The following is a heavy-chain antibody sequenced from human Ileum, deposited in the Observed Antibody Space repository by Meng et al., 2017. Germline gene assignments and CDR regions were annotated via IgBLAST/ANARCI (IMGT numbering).Heavy chain of an antibody. V-gene: IGHV1-3*01. J-gene: IGHJ4*02. D-gene: IGHD2-2*01. CDR1: GYTFSNYA. CDR2: INAGDGTT. CDR3: ARSYCSSTSCQYYFDY. Sequence: QVHLVQSGAEVKKPGASVKVSCQASGYTFSNYAIHWVRQAPGQRLEWMGWINAGDGTTKYSEKFQGRVSITRDTSASTGYMGLSSLTSEDTAVYHCARSYCSSTSCQYYFDYWGQGTLVTVSS.